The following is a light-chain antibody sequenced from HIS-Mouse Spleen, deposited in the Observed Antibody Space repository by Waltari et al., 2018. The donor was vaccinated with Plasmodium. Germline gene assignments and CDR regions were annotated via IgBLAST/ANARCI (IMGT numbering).Light chain of an antibody. Sequence: SYELTQPPSVSVSPGQPARITSSGDALPKKYAYWDQQKSGQAPVLVIYEDSKRPSGIPERFSGSSSGTMATLTISGAQVEDEADYYCYSTDSSGNHVVFGGGTKLTVL. CDR1: ALPKKY. CDR2: EDS. CDR3: YSTDSSGNHVV. J-gene: IGLJ2*01. V-gene: IGLV3-10*01.